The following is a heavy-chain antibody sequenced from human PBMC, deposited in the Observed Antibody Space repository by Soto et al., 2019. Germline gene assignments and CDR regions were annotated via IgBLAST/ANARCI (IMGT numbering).Heavy chain of an antibody. D-gene: IGHD3-3*01. CDR3: ADGGEWSFNFEY. Sequence: EVQLLESGGGLVQSGVSLRLSCAASGFTFSSYAMSWVRQAPGKGLEWVSGISASGSNTYYADSVKGRFTISRDNSKNTLYLQMNNLRVEDKAVYYCADGGEWSFNFEYWGQGTLVTVFS. CDR1: GFTFSSYA. V-gene: IGHV3-23*01. J-gene: IGHJ4*02. CDR2: ISASGSNT.